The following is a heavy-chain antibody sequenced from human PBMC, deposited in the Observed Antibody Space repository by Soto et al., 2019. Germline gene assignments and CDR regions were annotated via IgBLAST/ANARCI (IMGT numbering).Heavy chain of an antibody. D-gene: IGHD4-17*01. CDR1: GYTFTSYD. CDR3: ARGIKDGDYSRWFDP. J-gene: IGHJ5*02. Sequence: QVQLVQSGAEVKKPGASVKVSCKASGYTFTSYDINWVRQATGQGFEYLGWMNPNSGNTGCVKKFQDRVNMTRDTSMSTADMELSSLRSEDTAVYYGARGIKDGDYSRWFDPWGPGTLVTVSS. V-gene: IGHV1-8*01. CDR2: MNPNSGNT.